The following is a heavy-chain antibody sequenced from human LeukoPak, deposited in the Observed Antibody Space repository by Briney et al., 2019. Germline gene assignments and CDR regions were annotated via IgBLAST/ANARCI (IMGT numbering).Heavy chain of an antibody. CDR1: GISFASYW. CDR3: AIPSSYDGSRYYHAY. Sequence: GGSLRLSCAASGISFASYWVTWVRQAPGKGLEWVVNIGQDGTETVYVGSVKGRFTISRDNARKLLFLQMNSLRADDTAVYYCAIPSSYDGSRYYHAYWGQGTLISVSS. D-gene: IGHD3-22*01. J-gene: IGHJ4*02. CDR2: IGQDGTET. V-gene: IGHV3-7*01.